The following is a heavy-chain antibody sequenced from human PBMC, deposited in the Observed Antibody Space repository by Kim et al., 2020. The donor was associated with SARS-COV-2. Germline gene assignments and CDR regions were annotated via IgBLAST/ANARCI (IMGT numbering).Heavy chain of an antibody. V-gene: IGHV4-59*13. D-gene: IGHD6-19*01. J-gene: IGHJ4*02. Sequence: SETLSLTCTVSGGSISSYYWSWIRQPPGKGLEWIGYIYYSGSTNYNPSLKSRVTISVDTSKNQFSLKLSSVTAADTAVYYCARTSESSGWYAGYLFDYWGQGTLVTVSS. CDR1: GGSISSYY. CDR3: ARTSESSGWYAGYLFDY. CDR2: IYYSGST.